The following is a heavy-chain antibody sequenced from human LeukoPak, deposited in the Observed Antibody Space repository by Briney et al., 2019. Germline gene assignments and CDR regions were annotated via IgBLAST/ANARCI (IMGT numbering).Heavy chain of an antibody. D-gene: IGHD5-24*01. Sequence: GGSLRLSCAASGFTFTTYAMSWVRQAPGKGLEWVSVLSSSGGSTSYADSVRGRFTISRDKSKNTLYLQMNSLRAEDTAVYYCARAAGRWLPFLDYWGQGTLVTVSS. J-gene: IGHJ4*02. CDR2: LSSSGGST. CDR1: GFTFTTYA. CDR3: ARAAGRWLPFLDY. V-gene: IGHV3-23*01.